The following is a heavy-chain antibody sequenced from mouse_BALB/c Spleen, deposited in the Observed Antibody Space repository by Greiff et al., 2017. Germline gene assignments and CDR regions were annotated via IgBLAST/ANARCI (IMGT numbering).Heavy chain of an antibody. CDR2: IRSKSNNYAT. CDR3: VRPAYYRYDGYAMDY. V-gene: IGHV10-1*02. D-gene: IGHD2-14*01. CDR1: GFTFNTYA. Sequence: EVQLVESGGGLVQPKGSLKLSCAVSGFTFNTYAMNWVRQAPGKGLEWVARIRSKSNNYATYYADSVKDRFTISRDDSQNMLYLQMNNLKTEDTAMYYCVRPAYYRYDGYAMDYWGQGTSLTVSS. J-gene: IGHJ4*01.